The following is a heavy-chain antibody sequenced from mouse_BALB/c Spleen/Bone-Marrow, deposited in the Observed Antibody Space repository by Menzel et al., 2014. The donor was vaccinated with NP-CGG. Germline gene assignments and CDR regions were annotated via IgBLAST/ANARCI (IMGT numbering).Heavy chain of an antibody. Sequence: EESGGRLVTPGTPLTLTCTVSGFSLSSNAMSWVRQAPGEGLEWIGTISTGGSTYYASWAKGRFTISKTSTTVDLKITSPTTEDTATYFCARAYASVSGYYVEDYYGMDLWGPGTLVTVSS. CDR1: GFSLSSNA. D-gene: IGHD1-2*01. CDR3: ARAYASVSGYYVEDYYGMDL. J-gene: IGHJ1*01. CDR2: ISTGGST. V-gene: IGHV5-6-5*01.